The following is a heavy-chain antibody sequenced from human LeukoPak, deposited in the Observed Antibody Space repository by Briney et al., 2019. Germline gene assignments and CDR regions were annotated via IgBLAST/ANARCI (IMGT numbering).Heavy chain of an antibody. D-gene: IGHD5-18*01. V-gene: IGHV4-34*01. CDR3: ARSRGYSYGSYFDY. Sequence: SETLSLTCAVYGGSFSGYYWSWIRQPPGKGLEWIGEINHSGSTNYNPSLKSRVTISVGTSKNQFSPKLSSVTAADTAVYYCARSRGYSYGSYFDYWGQGTLVTVSS. CDR1: GGSFSGYY. J-gene: IGHJ4*02. CDR2: INHSGST.